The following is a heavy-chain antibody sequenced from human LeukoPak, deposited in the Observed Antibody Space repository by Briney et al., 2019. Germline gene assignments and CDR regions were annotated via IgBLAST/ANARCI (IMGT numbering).Heavy chain of an antibody. V-gene: IGHV1-18*01. D-gene: IGHD1-26*01. CDR1: RYTFTSYG. J-gene: IGHJ4*02. Sequence: ASVKVSFKASRYTFTSYGISWVRQAPGQGLEWVGWISAYNGNTNYAQKLQGRVTMTTETSTSTAYMELRSLRSDDTAVYYCARGRPSRGARIDYWGQGTLVTVSS. CDR2: ISAYNGNT. CDR3: ARGRPSRGARIDY.